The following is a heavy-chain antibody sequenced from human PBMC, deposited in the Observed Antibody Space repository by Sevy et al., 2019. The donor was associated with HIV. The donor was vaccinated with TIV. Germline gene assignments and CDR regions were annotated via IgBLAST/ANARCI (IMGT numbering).Heavy chain of an antibody. Sequence: ASVKVSCKVSGYTLSQVSMHWVRQVPGKGLEWMGSFDPEDGETIYAQKFQGRLTMTEDTSTDTAYMELSSLKSEDTAAFYCAITKDYYDSSGCPFDYWGQGTLVTVSS. V-gene: IGHV1-24*01. D-gene: IGHD3-22*01. J-gene: IGHJ4*02. CDR2: FDPEDGET. CDR1: GYTLSQVS. CDR3: AITKDYYDSSGCPFDY.